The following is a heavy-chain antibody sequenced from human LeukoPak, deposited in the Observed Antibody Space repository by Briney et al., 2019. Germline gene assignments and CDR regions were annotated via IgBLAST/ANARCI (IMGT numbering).Heavy chain of an antibody. CDR1: GFTFSTYW. Sequence: GGSLILSCAASGFTFSTYWMHWVRQVPGKGLVWVSRISSDGISTAYADSVKGRFTLSRDNAKNTLYLQMNSLRAAGTAVYYCARSREPGRDGDYWGQGTLVTVS. J-gene: IGHJ4*02. V-gene: IGHV3-74*01. CDR3: ARSREPGRDGDY. CDR2: ISSDGIST. D-gene: IGHD5-24*01.